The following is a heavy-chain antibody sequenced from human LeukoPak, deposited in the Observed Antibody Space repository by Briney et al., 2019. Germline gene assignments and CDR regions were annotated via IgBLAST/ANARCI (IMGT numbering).Heavy chain of an antibody. J-gene: IGHJ4*02. V-gene: IGHV7-4-1*02. Sequence: ASVTVSFKGSGYTFTICAMSWVRQAPGQGLEWMGWINTNTGDPTYAQGFTGRFVFSLDTAVSTAYLQISSLKAEDTAVYYCAREVEMATITPLWYFDYWGQGTLVTVSS. CDR1: GYTFTICA. D-gene: IGHD5-24*01. CDR2: INTNTGDP. CDR3: AREVEMATITPLWYFDY.